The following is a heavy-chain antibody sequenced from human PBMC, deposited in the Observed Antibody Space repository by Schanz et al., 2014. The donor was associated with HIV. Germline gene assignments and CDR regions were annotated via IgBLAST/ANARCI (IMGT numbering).Heavy chain of an antibody. V-gene: IGHV1-2*02. CDR3: ARGRSGYCSGGSCPYGRYYFDY. Sequence: QVQLVQSGAEVKKPGASVKVSCKASGYTFTGYYMHWVRQAPGQGLEWMGWINPNSGGTNYAQKFQGRVTMTRDTSLSTAYMELSRLRPDDTAVYYCARGRSGYCSGGSCPYGRYYFDYWGQGTLVTVSS. D-gene: IGHD2-15*01. CDR2: INPNSGGT. CDR1: GYTFTGYY. J-gene: IGHJ4*02.